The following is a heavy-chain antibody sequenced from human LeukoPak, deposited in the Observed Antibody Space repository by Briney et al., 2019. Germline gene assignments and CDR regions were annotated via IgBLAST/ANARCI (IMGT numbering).Heavy chain of an antibody. CDR3: XKVGPGGSDAFDI. Sequence: GGSLRLSCAASGFTFSSYAMSWVRQAPGKGLEWVSAISGSGGSTYYADSVKGRFTISRDNSKNTLYLQMNSPRAEDTAVYYCXKVGPGGSDAFDIWGQGTMVTVSS. J-gene: IGHJ3*02. D-gene: IGHD1-26*01. V-gene: IGHV3-23*01. CDR2: ISGSGGST. CDR1: GFTFSSYA.